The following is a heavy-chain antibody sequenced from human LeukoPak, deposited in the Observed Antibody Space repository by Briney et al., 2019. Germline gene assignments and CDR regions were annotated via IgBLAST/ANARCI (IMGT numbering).Heavy chain of an antibody. Sequence: SGPTLANPTQTLSLTWNFSGFSLSTTGVGVGWVRQPPGEAREWLGFIYWDDEKRYNPSLKSRLTITKDMSKNQVVLRMTNMVPVDTATYYCTNAFSGSYPYLFQHWGQGALVTVSS. CDR1: GFSLSTTGVG. J-gene: IGHJ1*01. V-gene: IGHV2-5*02. D-gene: IGHD3-22*01. CDR2: IYWDDEK. CDR3: TNAFSGSYPYLFQH.